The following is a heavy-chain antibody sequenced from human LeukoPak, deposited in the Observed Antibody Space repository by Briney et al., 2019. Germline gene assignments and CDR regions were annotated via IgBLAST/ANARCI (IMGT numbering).Heavy chain of an antibody. CDR3: ARHVTVVPAAIGWFDP. D-gene: IGHD2-2*02. CDR1: GYSFTSYW. CDR2: IYPGDSDT. V-gene: IGHV5-51*01. Sequence: GESLQISCKGSGYSFTSYWIGWVRQMPGKGLEWMGIIYPGDSDTRYSPSFQGQVTISADKSISTAYLQWSSLRASDTAMYYCARHVTVVPAAIGWFDPWGQGTLVTVSS. J-gene: IGHJ5*02.